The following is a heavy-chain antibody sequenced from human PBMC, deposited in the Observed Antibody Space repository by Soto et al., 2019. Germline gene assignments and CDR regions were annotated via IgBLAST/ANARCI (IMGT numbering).Heavy chain of an antibody. V-gene: IGHV4-31*03. CDR3: ARGGGSTKVDY. CDR2: TSNSGST. J-gene: IGHJ4*02. CDR1: GGSITSSGYY. Sequence: QVQLQESGPGLVKPSQTLSLTCTVSGGSITSSGYYWSWIRQHPGEGLEWIGFTSNSGSTSYNPSLKSRVTISVDPSSNQFSLNLKSVTAAETAVYYCARGGGSTKVDYWGQGTLVTVSP. D-gene: IGHD2-2*01.